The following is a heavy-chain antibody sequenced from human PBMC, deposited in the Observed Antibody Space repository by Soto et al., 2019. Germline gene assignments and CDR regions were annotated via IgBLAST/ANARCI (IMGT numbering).Heavy chain of an antibody. Sequence: PGGSLRLSCAASGFTFSDYSINWVRQAPGKGLEWVSSISRDSSYIYYAVSVKGRFTISRDNAKNSLYLQVNGPRAEDTAIYYCARVWEVYDNTGHYYYGMDVWGQGTTVTVSS. CDR3: ARVWEVYDNTGHYYYGMDV. J-gene: IGHJ6*02. V-gene: IGHV3-21*01. D-gene: IGHD3-22*01. CDR1: GFTFSDYS. CDR2: ISRDSSYI.